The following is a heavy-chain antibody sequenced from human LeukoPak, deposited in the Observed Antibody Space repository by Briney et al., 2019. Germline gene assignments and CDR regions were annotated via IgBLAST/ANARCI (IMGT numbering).Heavy chain of an antibody. D-gene: IGHD3-16*02. V-gene: IGHV4-59*01. CDR2: IYYSGST. CDR3: ARVNYDYVWGSYRLGYYYMDV. J-gene: IGHJ6*03. Sequence: SETLSLTCTVSGGSISSYYWSWIRQPPGKGLEWIGYIYYSGSTNYNPSLKSRVTISVDTSKNQFSLKLSSVTAADTAVYYCARVNYDYVWGSYRLGYYYMDVWGKGTTVTISS. CDR1: GGSISSYY.